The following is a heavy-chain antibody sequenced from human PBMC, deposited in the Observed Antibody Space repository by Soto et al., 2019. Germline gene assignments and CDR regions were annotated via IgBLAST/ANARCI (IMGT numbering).Heavy chain of an antibody. CDR2: IYYSGST. D-gene: IGHD3-10*01. V-gene: IGHV4-59*08. CDR3: ARLLGSRGDWFDP. J-gene: IGHJ5*02. Sequence: QVQLQESGPGLVKPSETLSLTCTVSGGSISSYYWSWIRQPPGKGLEWIGYIYYSGSTNYNPSLKSRVTVSGHTSQTPFSLKLNSVTDAYTAVYCCARLLGSRGDWFDPWGQGTLVTVSS. CDR1: GGSISSYY.